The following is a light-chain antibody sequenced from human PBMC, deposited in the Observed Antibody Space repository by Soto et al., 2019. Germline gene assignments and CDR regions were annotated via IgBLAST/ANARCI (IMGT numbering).Light chain of an antibody. Sequence: EFVLTQSPGTLSLSPGERATLSCRASQSVSSSYLAWYQQKPGQAPRLLIYGASSRATGIPDRFSGSGFGTEFTLTISSLQSEDFAVYYCQQYKNWPLFGQGTRLEIK. CDR2: GAS. J-gene: IGKJ5*01. CDR3: QQYKNWPL. V-gene: IGKV3-20*01. CDR1: QSVSSSY.